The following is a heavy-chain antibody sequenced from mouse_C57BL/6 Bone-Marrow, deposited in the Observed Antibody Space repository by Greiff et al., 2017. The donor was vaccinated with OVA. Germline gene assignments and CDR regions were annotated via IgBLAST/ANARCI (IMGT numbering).Heavy chain of an antibody. Sequence: EVKLQESGPGLVKPSQSLSLTCSVTGYSITSGYYWNWIRQFPGNKLEWMGYISYDGSNNYNPSLKNRISITRDTSKNQFFLKLNSVTTEDTATYYCARAVYYGSSSAYWGQGTLVTVSA. CDR1: GYSITSGYY. CDR3: ARAVYYGSSSAY. V-gene: IGHV3-6*01. J-gene: IGHJ3*01. CDR2: ISYDGSN. D-gene: IGHD1-1*01.